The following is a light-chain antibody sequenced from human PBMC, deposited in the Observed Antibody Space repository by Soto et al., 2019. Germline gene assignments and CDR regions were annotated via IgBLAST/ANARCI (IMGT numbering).Light chain of an antibody. J-gene: IGKJ4*01. CDR2: AAS. V-gene: IGKV1-39*01. Sequence: DMQMTQSPLSLSASVGDRITISCRAGQSISSYLNWYQQKPGKAPNLLIYAASTLQSGVPSRFSGSGSGTDFTLTISSLQPEDFATYYCQQSYSAPFTFGGGTKGEIK. CDR3: QQSYSAPFT. CDR1: QSISSY.